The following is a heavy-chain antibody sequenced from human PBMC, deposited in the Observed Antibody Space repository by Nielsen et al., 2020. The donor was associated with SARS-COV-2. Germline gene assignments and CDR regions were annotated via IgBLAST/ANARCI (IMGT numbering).Heavy chain of an antibody. CDR3: ARAEYKIYYADV. J-gene: IGHJ6*03. D-gene: IGHD6-6*01. V-gene: IGHV3-33*07. CDR2: IRYDGSNK. CDR1: GFPLNKYG. Sequence: GESLKISCTVSGFPLNKYGMNWVRQAPGKGLEWVALIRYDGSNKYYADSVKGRFTISRDNSKNMLYLQMNSLRAEDTAVYYCARAEYKIYYADVWGKGTTVTVSS.